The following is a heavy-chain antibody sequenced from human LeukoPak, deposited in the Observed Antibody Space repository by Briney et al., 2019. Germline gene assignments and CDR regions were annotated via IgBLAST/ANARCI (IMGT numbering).Heavy chain of an antibody. Sequence: SQTLSLTCAISGDSVSSNSAAWNWIRKSPSRGLEWLGRTYYRSKWYNDYAVSVKSRITINSDTSKNQFSLKLSSVTAADTAVYYCARPLGVRYCSSSSCLPGYWGQGTLVTVSS. CDR3: ARPLGVRYCSSSSCLPGY. CDR1: GDSVSSNSAA. CDR2: TYYRSKWYN. V-gene: IGHV6-1*01. J-gene: IGHJ4*02. D-gene: IGHD2-2*01.